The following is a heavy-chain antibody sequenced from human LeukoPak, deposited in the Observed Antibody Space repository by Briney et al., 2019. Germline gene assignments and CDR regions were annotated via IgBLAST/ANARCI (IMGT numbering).Heavy chain of an antibody. V-gene: IGHV4-39*07. Sequence: SETLSLTCTVSGGSISSSSYYWGWIRQPPGKGLEWIGSIYYSGSTYYNPSLKSRVTISVDTSKNQFSLKLSSVTAADTAVYYCARSVGYFDWLPTNWFDPWGQGTLVTVSS. CDR1: GGSISSSSYY. CDR2: IYYSGST. D-gene: IGHD3-9*01. CDR3: ARSVGYFDWLPTNWFDP. J-gene: IGHJ5*02.